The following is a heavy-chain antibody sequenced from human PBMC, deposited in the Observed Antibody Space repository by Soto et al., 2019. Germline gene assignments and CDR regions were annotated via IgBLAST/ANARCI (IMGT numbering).Heavy chain of an antibody. Sequence: GGSLRLSCASSGLTFTNYWMQWGRQAPGKGLVWFSRINSDGISTSHADSVKGRFTISRDNAKNTLYLQMSSLRAEATAVYFCARHTYLPDDVFDVWRRGPVVNVSS. V-gene: IGHV3-74*01. CDR3: ARHTYLPDDVFDV. CDR2: INSDGIST. CDR1: GLTFTNYW. D-gene: IGHD2-2*01. J-gene: IGHJ3*01.